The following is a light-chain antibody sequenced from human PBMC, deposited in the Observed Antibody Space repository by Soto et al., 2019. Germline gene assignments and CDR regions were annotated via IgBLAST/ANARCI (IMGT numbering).Light chain of an antibody. Sequence: EIVMTQSPATLSVSPGERATLSCRASQAVSSNLAWYQQKPGQAPRLLIYDASNRATGIPARFSGSGSGTDFTLTINSLEPEDVALYFCQQRYSLFTFGGGTKVDIK. CDR2: DAS. CDR3: QQRYSLFT. J-gene: IGKJ4*01. V-gene: IGKV3-11*01. CDR1: QAVSSN.